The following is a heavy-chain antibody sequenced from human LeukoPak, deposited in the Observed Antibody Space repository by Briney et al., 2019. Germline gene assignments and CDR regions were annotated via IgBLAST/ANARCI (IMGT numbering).Heavy chain of an antibody. CDR2: IIPIFGTA. D-gene: IGHD6-19*01. J-gene: IGHJ4*02. CDR3: ARGTDSSGWPQYFDY. Sequence: SVKVSCKASGGTFSSYAISWVRQAPGQGLEWMGGIIPIFGTANYAQKFQGRVTITADESTSTAYMELSSLRSEDTAVYYCARGTDSSGWPQYFDYWGQGTLVTVSS. V-gene: IGHV1-69*13. CDR1: GGTFSSYA.